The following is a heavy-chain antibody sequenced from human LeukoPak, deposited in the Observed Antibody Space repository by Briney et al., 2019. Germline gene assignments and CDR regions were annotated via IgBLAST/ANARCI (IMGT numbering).Heavy chain of an antibody. J-gene: IGHJ4*02. CDR3: TTKAY. V-gene: IGHV3-15*01. Sequence: PGGSLRLSCTASGFTFSNAWMNWVRQAPGKGLEWVGRIKSKSDGGTTDYAAPVKGRSTISRDGPKNTLYLQMSSLEIEDTAVYYCTTKAYWGQGTLVTVSS. CDR1: GFTFSNAW. CDR2: IKSKSDGGTT.